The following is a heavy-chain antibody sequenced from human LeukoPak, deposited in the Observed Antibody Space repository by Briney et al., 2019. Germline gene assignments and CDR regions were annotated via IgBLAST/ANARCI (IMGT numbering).Heavy chain of an antibody. J-gene: IGHJ4*02. D-gene: IGHD6-19*01. CDR3: ARTIAVAGNFDY. CDR2: FDPEDGEK. Sequence: ASVKVSCKVSGYILTELSMHWVRQAPGKGLEWMGGFDPEDGEKIYAQKFQGRVTMTEDTSTDTAYMELSSLRSGDSAVYYCARTIAVAGNFDYWGQGTLVTVSS. CDR1: GYILTELS. V-gene: IGHV1-24*01.